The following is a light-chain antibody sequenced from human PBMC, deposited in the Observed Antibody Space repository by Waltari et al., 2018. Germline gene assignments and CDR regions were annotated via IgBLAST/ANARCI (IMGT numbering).Light chain of an antibody. CDR2: DNH. CDR3: GTWDSSLSAGV. CDR1: SSNSGNNY. J-gene: IGLJ3*02. Sequence: QSVLTQPPSVSAAPGQKVTISCSGSSSNSGNNYVSWYQQLPGTAPKLLIYDNHKRPSGIPDRFSGSKSGTSATLGITGLQTGDEADYYCGTWDSSLSAGVFGGGTKLTVL. V-gene: IGLV1-51*01.